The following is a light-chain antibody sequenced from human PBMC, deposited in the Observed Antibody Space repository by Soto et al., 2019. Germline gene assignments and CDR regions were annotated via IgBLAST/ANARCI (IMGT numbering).Light chain of an antibody. CDR1: SSNIGAGYD. J-gene: IGLJ3*02. Sequence: QSVLTQPPSVSGAPGQSVTISCTGSSSNIGAGYDVHWYHQIAGTAPKLLIYGNSNRPSGVPDRFSGSKSGTSASLAINGIQAEDEAHYYCQSYDNSLSGYWVFGGGTKVTV. CDR2: GNS. CDR3: QSYDNSLSGYWV. V-gene: IGLV1-40*01.